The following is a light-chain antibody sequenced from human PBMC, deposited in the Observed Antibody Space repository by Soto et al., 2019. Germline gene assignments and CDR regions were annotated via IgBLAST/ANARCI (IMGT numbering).Light chain of an antibody. CDR3: QQYISRPAT. J-gene: IGKJ4*01. CDR2: GVS. Sequence: ESVVTQSPGTLSLSPQEKATLSCRASQTGSNSYLAWYQQKSGQAPRLLIYGVSTRATGIPDRFCGSGCGREFAITISRLELPDFPVYQSQQYISRPATFGGGTQVDIK. V-gene: IGKV3-20*01. CDR1: QTGSNSY.